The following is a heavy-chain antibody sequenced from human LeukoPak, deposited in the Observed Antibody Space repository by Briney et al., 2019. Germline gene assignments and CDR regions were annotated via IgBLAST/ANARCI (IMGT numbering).Heavy chain of an antibody. CDR2: IYYSGST. CDR3: ARGNIVATVIDY. V-gene: IGHV4-59*01. CDR1: GGSISSYC. Sequence: PSETLSLTCTVSGGSISSYCWSWIRQPPGKGLEWIGYIYYSGSTNYNPSLKSRVTISVDTSKNQFSLKLSSVTAADTAVYYCARGNIVATVIDYWGQGTLVTVSS. J-gene: IGHJ4*02. D-gene: IGHD5-12*01.